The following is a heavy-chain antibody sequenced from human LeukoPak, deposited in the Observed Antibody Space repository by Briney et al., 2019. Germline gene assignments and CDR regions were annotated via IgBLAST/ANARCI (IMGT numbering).Heavy chain of an antibody. CDR1: GFSFSSYG. CDR2: VWYDGSNK. V-gene: IGHV3-33*01. CDR3: ARLGYCSSSSCYGGHGMDV. D-gene: IGHD2-2*01. Sequence: GGSLRLSCAASGFSFSSYGMHWVRQAPGKGLEWVAVVWYDGSNKYHADSVKGRFTISRDNSKNTLYLQMNSLRAEDTAVYYCARLGYCSSSSCYGGHGMDVWGQGTTVSVSS. J-gene: IGHJ6*02.